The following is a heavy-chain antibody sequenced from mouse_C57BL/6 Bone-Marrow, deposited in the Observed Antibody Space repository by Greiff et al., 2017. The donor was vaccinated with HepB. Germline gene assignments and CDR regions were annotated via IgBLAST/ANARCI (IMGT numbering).Heavy chain of an antibody. CDR3: TRKRGDYSNYPYYFDC. V-gene: IGHV1-5*01. D-gene: IGHD2-5*01. J-gene: IGHJ2*01. Sequence: EVQLQQSGTVLARPGASVKMSCKTSGYTFTSYWMHWVKQRPGQGLEWIGAIYPGNSDTSYNQKFKGKAKLTAVTSASTAYMELSSLTNEDSAVYYCTRKRGDYSNYPYYFDCWGQGTTLTVSS. CDR2: IYPGNSDT. CDR1: GYTFTSYW.